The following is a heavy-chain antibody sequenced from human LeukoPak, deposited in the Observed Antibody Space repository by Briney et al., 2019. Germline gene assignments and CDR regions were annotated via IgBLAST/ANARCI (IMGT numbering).Heavy chain of an antibody. CDR3: AKARVAARTTGFDY. D-gene: IGHD2-15*01. J-gene: IGHJ4*02. Sequence: GRSLRLSCAASGFTFDDYAMHWVRQAPGKGLEWVSGISWNSGSIGYADSVKGRFTISRDSAKNSLYLQMNSLRAEDTALYYCAKARVAARTTGFDYWGQGTLVTVSS. CDR1: GFTFDDYA. CDR2: ISWNSGSI. V-gene: IGHV3-9*01.